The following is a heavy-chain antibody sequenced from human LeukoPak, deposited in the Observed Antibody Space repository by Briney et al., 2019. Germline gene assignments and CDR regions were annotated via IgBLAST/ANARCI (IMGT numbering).Heavy chain of an antibody. CDR2: IYYSGST. CDR1: GGSISSYY. CDR3: SVRPEQGAPFYYYYMVI. V-gene: IGHV4-59*01. D-gene: IGHD1-14*01. Sequence: PSETLSLTCTVPGGSISSYYWSWIRQPPGKGLEWIGYIYYSGSTNYNPSLKSRVTISVDTSKNQFSLKLSSVTAADTAVYCCSVRPEQGAPFYYYYMVIWGKETTVTVSS. J-gene: IGHJ6*03.